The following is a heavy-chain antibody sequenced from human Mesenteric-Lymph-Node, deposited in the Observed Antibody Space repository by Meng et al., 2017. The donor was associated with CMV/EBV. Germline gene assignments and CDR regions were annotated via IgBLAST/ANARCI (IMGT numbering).Heavy chain of an antibody. CDR2: ISGSGGST. CDR1: FSCYA. D-gene: IGHD3-3*01. V-gene: IGHV3-23*01. J-gene: IGHJ4*02. Sequence: FSCYAMGCVRPAPGTGLEWVSAISGSGGSTYYADSVTGRFTISRDNSKNTLYLQMNSLRAEDTAVYYCAKEEIITIFGVVITANFDYWGQGTLVTVSS. CDR3: AKEEIITIFGVVITANFDY.